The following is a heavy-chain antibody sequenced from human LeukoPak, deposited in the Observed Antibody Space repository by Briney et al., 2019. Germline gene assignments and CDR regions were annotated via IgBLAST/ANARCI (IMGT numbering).Heavy chain of an antibody. V-gene: IGHV3-30*03. CDR3: ATLPGGGSPHSADY. Sequence: TGRSLRLSCAASGFTFSNYGMHWVRQAPGKGLEWVAVISYDGSNKYYADSVKGRFTISRDNSKNTLNVQMNSLRAEDTAVYYCATLPGGGSPHSADYWGQGTLVTVSS. D-gene: IGHD1-26*01. CDR2: ISYDGSNK. J-gene: IGHJ4*02. CDR1: GFTFSNYG.